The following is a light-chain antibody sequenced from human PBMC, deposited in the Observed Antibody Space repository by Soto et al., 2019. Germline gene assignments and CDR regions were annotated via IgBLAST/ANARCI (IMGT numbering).Light chain of an antibody. Sequence: QSALTQPASVSGSPGQSITISCTGTSSDVGGYNYVSWYQQHPGKAPKLMIYDVSNRPSGVSNRFSGSKSGNTASLTISGLQAEDEADDYCSSYTSSSTLEGVFGGGTKVTV. CDR2: DVS. J-gene: IGLJ3*02. CDR3: SSYTSSSTLEGV. V-gene: IGLV2-14*01. CDR1: SSDVGGYNY.